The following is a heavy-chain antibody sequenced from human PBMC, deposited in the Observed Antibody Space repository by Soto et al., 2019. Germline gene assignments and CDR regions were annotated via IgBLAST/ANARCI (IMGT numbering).Heavy chain of an antibody. D-gene: IGHD6-13*01. CDR3: ASSAAGNYYYYYGMDV. V-gene: IGHV1-3*01. CDR2: INAGNGNT. J-gene: IGHJ6*02. Sequence: ASVKVSCKASGYTFTSYAMHWVRQAPGQRLEWMGWINAGNGNTKYSQKFQGRVTITRDTSASTAYMELSSLRSEDTAVYYCASSAAGNYYYYYGMDVWGQGXTVTVYS. CDR1: GYTFTSYA.